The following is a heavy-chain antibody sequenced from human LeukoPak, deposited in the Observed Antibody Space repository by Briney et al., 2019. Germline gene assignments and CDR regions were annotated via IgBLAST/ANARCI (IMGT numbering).Heavy chain of an antibody. J-gene: IGHJ4*02. Sequence: GGSLRLSCAASGVTFYDYAMHWVRQAPGKGLEWVSGISWNRGSIGYADPVKGRFTISRDNAKNSLYLQMYSLRAEDMALYYCAKYISDSGYHSGGFDYWGQGTLVTVSS. D-gene: IGHD5-12*01. CDR3: AKYISDSGYHSGGFDY. CDR2: ISWNRGSI. V-gene: IGHV3-9*03. CDR1: GVTFYDYA.